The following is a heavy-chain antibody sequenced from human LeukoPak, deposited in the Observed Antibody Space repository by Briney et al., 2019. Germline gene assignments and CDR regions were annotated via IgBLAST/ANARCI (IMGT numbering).Heavy chain of an antibody. D-gene: IGHD3-22*01. CDR1: GFTFSSYA. CDR2: ISGSGGST. Sequence: GGSLRLSCAASGFTFSSYAMSWVRQAPGKGLEWVSAISGSGGSTYYADFVKGRFTISRDNSKNTLYLQMNSLRVEDTAIFYCAKDPRYSRSGFHYWFDYWGQGTRVTVSS. CDR3: AKDPRYSRSGFHYWFDY. J-gene: IGHJ4*02. V-gene: IGHV3-23*01.